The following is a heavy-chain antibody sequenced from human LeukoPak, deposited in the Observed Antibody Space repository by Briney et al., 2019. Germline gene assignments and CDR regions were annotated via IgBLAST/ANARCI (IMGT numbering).Heavy chain of an antibody. CDR3: ASSFYSSSSS. D-gene: IGHD6-6*01. CDR2: INEDGSKK. J-gene: IGHJ5*02. V-gene: IGHV3-7*01. Sequence: PGGSLRLSCAASGFTFTNFWMFWVRQAPGKGLEWVANINEDGSKKYYVGSVEGRFTISRDNAKNSVFLQMNSLRAGDAAMYYCASSFYSSSSSWGQGTLVTVSS. CDR1: GFTFTNFW.